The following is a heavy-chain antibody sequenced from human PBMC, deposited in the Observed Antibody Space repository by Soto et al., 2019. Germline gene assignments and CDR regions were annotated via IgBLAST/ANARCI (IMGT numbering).Heavy chain of an antibody. CDR3: TRGPLPLGWFDP. J-gene: IGHJ5*02. Sequence: SETLSLTCTVSGGSISSSSYYWGWIRQPPGKGLEWIGSIYYSGSTYYNPSLKSRVTISVDTSKNQFSLKLSSVTAADTAVYYCTRGPLPLGWFDPWGQGXLVTVYS. CDR2: IYYSGST. CDR1: GGSISSSSYY. D-gene: IGHD3-10*01. V-gene: IGHV4-39*01.